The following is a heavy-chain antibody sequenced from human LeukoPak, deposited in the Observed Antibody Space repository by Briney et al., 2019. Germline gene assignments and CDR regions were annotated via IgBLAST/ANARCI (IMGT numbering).Heavy chain of an antibody. CDR2: ISPTGSFT. D-gene: IGHD4-17*01. CDR1: GYTFTNNF. Sequence: GASVKISCKAFGYTFTNNFMHWVRQAPGQGPEWMALISPTGSFTAYAQKFQGRVTLTRDTSTSTVYMELSGLRSEDTALYYCATSGATTMTTWGGTWFDPWGQGTLVTVSS. V-gene: IGHV1-46*01. J-gene: IGHJ5*02. CDR3: ATSGATTMTTWGGTWFDP.